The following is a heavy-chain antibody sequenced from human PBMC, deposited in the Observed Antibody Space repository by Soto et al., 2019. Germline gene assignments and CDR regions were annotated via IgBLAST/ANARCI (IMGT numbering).Heavy chain of an antibody. Sequence: SETLSLTCTVSGGSISSGGYYWSWIRQHPGKGLEWIGYIYYSGSTNYNPSLKSRVTISVDTSKNQFSLKLSSVTAADTAVYYCARAFSSSWYVHDAFDIWGQGTMVTVSS. J-gene: IGHJ3*02. V-gene: IGHV4-61*08. CDR2: IYYSGST. D-gene: IGHD6-13*01. CDR3: ARAFSSSWYVHDAFDI. CDR1: GGSISSGGYY.